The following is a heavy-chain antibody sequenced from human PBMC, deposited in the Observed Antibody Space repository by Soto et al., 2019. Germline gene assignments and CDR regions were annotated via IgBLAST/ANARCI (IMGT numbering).Heavy chain of an antibody. Sequence: EVQLVESGGGLVQPGGSLRLSCAACGFTVSSNYMSWVRQAPGKGLEWVSVIYSGGSTYYADSVKGRFTISRDNSKNTLYLQMNSLRAEDTAVYYCARDYGNSAATNNYYYYYMDVWGKGTTVTVSS. CDR3: ARDYGNSAATNNYYYYYMDV. V-gene: IGHV3-66*01. J-gene: IGHJ6*03. D-gene: IGHD2-15*01. CDR2: IYSGGST. CDR1: GFTVSSNY.